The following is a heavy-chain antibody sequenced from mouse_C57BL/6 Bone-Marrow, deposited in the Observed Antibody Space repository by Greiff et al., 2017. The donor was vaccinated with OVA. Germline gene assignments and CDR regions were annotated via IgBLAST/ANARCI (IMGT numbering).Heavy chain of an antibody. J-gene: IGHJ4*01. D-gene: IGHD2-5*01. Sequence: EVQLQQSGPELVKPGASVKISCKASGYTFTDYYMNWVKQSHGKSLEWIGDINPNNGGTSYNQKFKGKATLTVDKSSSTAYMELRSLTSEDSAVYYCAREAYYSNGAMDYWGQGTSVTVSS. CDR3: AREAYYSNGAMDY. CDR2: INPNNGGT. CDR1: GYTFTDYY. V-gene: IGHV1-26*01.